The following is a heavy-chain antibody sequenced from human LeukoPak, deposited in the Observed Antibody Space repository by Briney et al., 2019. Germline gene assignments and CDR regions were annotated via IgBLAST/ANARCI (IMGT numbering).Heavy chain of an antibody. CDR3: ARGLLTTAIVWFDP. Sequence: GASVTVSCKASGYTFTSYGISWVRQAPGQGLEWMGWISAYNGNTNYAQKLQGRVTMTTDTSTSTAYMELRSLRSDDTAVYYCARGLLTTAIVWFDPWGQGTLVTVPS. CDR1: GYTFTSYG. V-gene: IGHV1-18*01. D-gene: IGHD4/OR15-4a*01. CDR2: ISAYNGNT. J-gene: IGHJ5*02.